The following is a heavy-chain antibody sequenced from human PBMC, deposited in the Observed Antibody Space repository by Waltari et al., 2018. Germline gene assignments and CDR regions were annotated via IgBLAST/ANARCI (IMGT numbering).Heavy chain of an antibody. D-gene: IGHD1-26*01. CDR3: ARVGGYTIPRTDNWFDP. V-gene: IGHV1-69*01. CDR1: GGTFSSYA. Sequence: QVQLVQSGAEVKKPGSSVKVSCKASGGTFSSYAISWVRQAPGQGLEWMGGIIPIFGTANYAQKFQGRGTITADESTSTAYMELSSLRSEDTAVYYCARVGGYTIPRTDNWFDPWGQGTLVTVSS. J-gene: IGHJ5*02. CDR2: IIPIFGTA.